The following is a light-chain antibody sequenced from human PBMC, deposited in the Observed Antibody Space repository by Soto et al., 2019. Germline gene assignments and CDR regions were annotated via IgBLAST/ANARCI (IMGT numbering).Light chain of an antibody. J-gene: IGLJ2*01. Sequence: QSALTQPPSASGSHGQSVTISCIGTSSGVGGYNYVSWYQQHPGKAPKLMIYEVSKRPSGVPDRFSGSKSGNTASLTVSGLQAEDEADYYCSSYAASNNLGVFGGGTKLTVL. CDR3: SSYAASNNLGV. CDR1: SSGVGGYNY. V-gene: IGLV2-8*01. CDR2: EVS.